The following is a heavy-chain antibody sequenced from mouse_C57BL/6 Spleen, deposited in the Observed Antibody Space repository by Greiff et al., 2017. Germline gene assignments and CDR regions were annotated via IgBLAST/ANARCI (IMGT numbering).Heavy chain of an antibody. D-gene: IGHD3-3*01. CDR2: IYPGSGST. Sequence: VQLQQPGAELVKPGASVKMSCKASGYTFTSYWITWVKQRPGQGLEWIGDIYPGSGSTNYNEKFKSKATLTVDTSSSTAYMQLSSLTSEDSAVYDGARSRGRTWYFDYWGQGTTLTVSS. CDR1: GYTFTSYW. J-gene: IGHJ2*01. CDR3: ARSRGRTWYFDY. V-gene: IGHV1-55*01.